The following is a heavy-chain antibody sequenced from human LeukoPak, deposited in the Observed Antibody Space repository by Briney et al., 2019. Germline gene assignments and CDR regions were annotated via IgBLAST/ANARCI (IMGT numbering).Heavy chain of an antibody. D-gene: IGHD3-16*01. Sequence: ASETLSLTCTVSGGSISSYYWSWIRLPPGKRLEWIGYIYYSGSTDYNPSLKSRVTISIDTSKNQFSLKLSSVTAADTAVYYCARSPNTFGRAIDSWGQGTLVTVSS. V-gene: IGHV4-59*01. J-gene: IGHJ4*02. CDR2: IYYSGST. CDR3: ARSPNTFGRAIDS. CDR1: GGSISSYY.